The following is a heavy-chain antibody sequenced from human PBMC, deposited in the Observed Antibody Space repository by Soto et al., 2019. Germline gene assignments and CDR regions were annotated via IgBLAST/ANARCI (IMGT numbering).Heavy chain of an antibody. D-gene: IGHD2-8*01. CDR2: INYSGRT. CDR1: GESFVGYY. V-gene: IGHV4-34*01. J-gene: IGHJ5*02. CDR3: APTMASARGFDP. Sequence: SESLSLTCAVYGESFVGYYWVFIRQPPGKGLEWIVEINYSGRTYYNPSLKSRVSISADTSKNQFSLKLSSVTAADTAVYYCAPTMASARGFDPWGQGTLVTVPS.